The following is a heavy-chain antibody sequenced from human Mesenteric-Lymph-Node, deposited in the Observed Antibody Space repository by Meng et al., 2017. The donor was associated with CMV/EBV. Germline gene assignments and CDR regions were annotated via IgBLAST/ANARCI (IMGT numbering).Heavy chain of an antibody. CDR1: GFTFSSYW. D-gene: IGHD6-6*01. Sequence: GESLKISCAASGFTFSSYWMSWVRQAPGKGLEWVANIKQDGSEKYYVDSVKGRFTISRDNAKNSLYLQMNSLRAEDTAVYYCASSSSGAFDYWGQGTLVTVSS. J-gene: IGHJ4*02. CDR2: IKQDGSEK. V-gene: IGHV3-7*01. CDR3: ASSSSGAFDY.